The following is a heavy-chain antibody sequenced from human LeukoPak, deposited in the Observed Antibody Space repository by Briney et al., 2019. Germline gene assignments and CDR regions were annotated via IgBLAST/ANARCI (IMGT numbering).Heavy chain of an antibody. CDR3: AREGDCSSTSCCFDY. Sequence: KPSETLSLTCAVYGGSFSGYYWSWIRQPPGKGLEWIGEINHSGSTNYNPSLKSRVTISVDTSKNQFSLKLSSVTAADTAVYYCAREGDCSSTSCCFDYWGQGTLVTVSS. J-gene: IGHJ4*02. CDR1: GGSFSGYY. CDR2: INHSGST. V-gene: IGHV4-34*01. D-gene: IGHD2-2*01.